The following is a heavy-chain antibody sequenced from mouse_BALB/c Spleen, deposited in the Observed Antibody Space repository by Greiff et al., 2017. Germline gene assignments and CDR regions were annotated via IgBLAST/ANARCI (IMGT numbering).Heavy chain of an antibody. CDR3: TRVYYDYDGFAY. CDR2: ISSGGSYT. J-gene: IGHJ3*01. Sequence: EVKLVESGGGLVKPGGSLKLSCAASGFTFSSYTMSWVRQTPEKRLEWVATISSGGSYTYYPDSVKGRFTISRDNAKNTLYLQMSSLKSEDTAMYYCTRVYYDYDGFAYWGQGTLVTVSA. CDR1: GFTFSSYT. D-gene: IGHD2-4*01. V-gene: IGHV5-6-4*01.